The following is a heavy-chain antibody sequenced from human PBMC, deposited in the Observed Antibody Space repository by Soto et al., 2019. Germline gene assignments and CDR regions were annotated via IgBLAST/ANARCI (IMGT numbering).Heavy chain of an antibody. CDR2: INTGKGNT. D-gene: IGHD3-10*01. J-gene: IGHJ3*02. V-gene: IGHV1-3*04. Sequence: QVQFVQSGAEVKKPGASVKVSCKASGYNFTTYAIHWVRQAPGQRLEWIGWINTGKGNTKYSQKFQGRVTITRDTSASTAYMDLSSLRSGDTAVYYCARDPWGGAVDAFDIWGQGTMVTVSS. CDR1: GYNFTTYA. CDR3: ARDPWGGAVDAFDI.